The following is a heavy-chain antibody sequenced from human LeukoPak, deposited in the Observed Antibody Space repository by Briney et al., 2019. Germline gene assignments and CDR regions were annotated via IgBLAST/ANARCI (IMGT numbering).Heavy chain of an antibody. Sequence: ASVKVSCKASGYTFTGYYMHWVRQAPGQGLEWMGWINPNSGGTNYAQKFQGRVTMTRDTSISTAYMELSRLRSDDTAVYYCARNLYYGVFPREEINYYYYMDVWGKGTTVTISS. J-gene: IGHJ6*03. CDR1: GYTFTGYY. CDR2: INPNSGGT. V-gene: IGHV1-2*02. D-gene: IGHD3-10*01. CDR3: ARNLYYGVFPREEINYYYYMDV.